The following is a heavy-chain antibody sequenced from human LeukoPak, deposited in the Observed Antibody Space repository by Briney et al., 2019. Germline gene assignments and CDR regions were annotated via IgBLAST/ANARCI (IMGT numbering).Heavy chain of an antibody. D-gene: IGHD1-14*01. CDR3: ARAIGTPGGY. Sequence: GRSLRLSCAASGYTFTGYYMHWVRQAPGQGLEWMGWINPNSGGTNYAQKFQGRVTMTRDTSISTAYMELSRLRSDDTAVYYCARAIGTPGGYWGQGTLVTVSS. V-gene: IGHV1-2*02. CDR1: GYTFTGYY. CDR2: INPNSGGT. J-gene: IGHJ4*02.